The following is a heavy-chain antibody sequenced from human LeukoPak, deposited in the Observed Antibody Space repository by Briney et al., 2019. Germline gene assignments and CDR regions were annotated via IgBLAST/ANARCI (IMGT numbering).Heavy chain of an antibody. Sequence: QPGGSVRLSCAASGFTFSDDAMHWVRQAPGKGLEWVAVISYDGSNKYYADSVKGRFTISRDNSKNTLYLQMNSLRAEDTAVFYCARADCSSTSCYTTNRFRGTDYWGQGTLVTVSS. V-gene: IGHV3-30*04. CDR1: GFTFSDDA. CDR2: ISYDGSNK. CDR3: ARADCSSTSCYTTNRFRGTDY. J-gene: IGHJ4*02. D-gene: IGHD2-2*02.